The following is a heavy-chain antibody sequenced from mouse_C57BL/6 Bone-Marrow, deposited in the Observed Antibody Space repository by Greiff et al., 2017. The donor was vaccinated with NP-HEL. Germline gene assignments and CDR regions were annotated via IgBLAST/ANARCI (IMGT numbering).Heavy chain of an antibody. J-gene: IGHJ3*01. D-gene: IGHD2-4*01. Sequence: VKVEESGPGLVAPSQSLSITCTVSGFSLTSYGVHWVRQPPGKGLEWLVVIWSDGSTTYNSALKSRLSISKDNSKSQVFLKMNSLQTDDTAMYYCARQYDYDRFSFAYWGQGTPVTVSA. CDR1: GFSLTSYG. CDR2: IWSDGST. V-gene: IGHV2-6-1*01. CDR3: ARQYDYDRFSFAY.